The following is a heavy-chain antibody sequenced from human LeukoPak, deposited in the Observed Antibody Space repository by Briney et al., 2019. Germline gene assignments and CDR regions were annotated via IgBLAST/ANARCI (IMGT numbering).Heavy chain of an antibody. Sequence: GGSLRLSCAGSGFTFSSYAMSWVRQAPGKGLEWVSAISDTGATTYDADSVKGRFTISRDNSKNTLYLQMNSLRAEDTALYYCAKGNSWYAYHYFDYWGQGTLVTVSS. CDR1: GFTFSSYA. D-gene: IGHD6-13*01. V-gene: IGHV3-23*01. CDR3: AKGNSWYAYHYFDY. J-gene: IGHJ4*02. CDR2: ISDTGATT.